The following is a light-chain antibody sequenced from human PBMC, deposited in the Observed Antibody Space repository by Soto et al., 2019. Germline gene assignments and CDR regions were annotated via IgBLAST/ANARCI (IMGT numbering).Light chain of an antibody. Sequence: EIVLTQSPGTLSLSPGERATLSCRACQSVSSSYLAWYQQKPGQAPRLLIYGASSRATDIPDRFSGSGSGTDFTLTISRLEPEDFAVYYCQQYDSSPETFGQGTKVEIK. V-gene: IGKV3-20*01. CDR1: QSVSSSY. CDR3: QQYDSSPET. J-gene: IGKJ1*01. CDR2: GAS.